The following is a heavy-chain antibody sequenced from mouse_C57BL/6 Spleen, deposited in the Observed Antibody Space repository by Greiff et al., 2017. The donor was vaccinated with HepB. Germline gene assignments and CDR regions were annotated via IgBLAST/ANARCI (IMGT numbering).Heavy chain of an antibody. J-gene: IGHJ1*03. CDR2: IWSGGST. V-gene: IGHV2-2*01. Sequence: QVQLKESGPGLVQPSQSLSITCTVSGFSLTSYGVHWVRQSPGKGLEWLGVIWSGGSTDYNAAFISRLSISKDNSKSQVFFKMNSLQADDTAIYYCARGETYYGSSSHWYFDVWGTGTTVTVSS. CDR1: GFSLTSYG. CDR3: ARGETYYGSSSHWYFDV. D-gene: IGHD1-1*01.